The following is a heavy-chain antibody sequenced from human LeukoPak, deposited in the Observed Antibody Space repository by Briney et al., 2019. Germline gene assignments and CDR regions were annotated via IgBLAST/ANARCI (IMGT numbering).Heavy chain of an antibody. D-gene: IGHD3-22*01. Sequence: ASVKVSCKASGYTFTGYYIHWVRQAPGQGLEWMGRINPNNGGTNYAQKFQGRVTMTRDMSMSTAYMELSRLRSVDTAVYYCAGEDNSSGYRPFDIWGQGTMVAVPS. CDR3: AGEDNSSGYRPFDI. V-gene: IGHV1-2*06. J-gene: IGHJ3*02. CDR1: GYTFTGYY. CDR2: INPNNGGT.